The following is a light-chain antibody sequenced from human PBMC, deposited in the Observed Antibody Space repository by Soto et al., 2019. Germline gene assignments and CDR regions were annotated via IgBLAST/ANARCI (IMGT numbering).Light chain of an antibody. J-gene: IGKJ2*01. CDR2: GES. V-gene: IGKV3-20*01. CDR1: QSVSSSY. CDR3: QQYGKSAMFP. Sequence: EIVLTQSPGTLSLSPGDRATLSCRASQSVSSSYLAWYQQKPGQAPSLLIYGESNRATGIPDRFSGGGSGKDFTLTISRLEPEDFAVYYCQQYGKSAMFPFGQWTKLEIK.